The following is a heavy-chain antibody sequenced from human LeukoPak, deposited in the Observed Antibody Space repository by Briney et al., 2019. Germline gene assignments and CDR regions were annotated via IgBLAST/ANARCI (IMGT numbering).Heavy chain of an antibody. CDR2: IKQDGSEK. J-gene: IGHJ4*02. CDR1: GFTFSSSW. V-gene: IGHV3-7*03. CDR3: ARDNPPDY. Sequence: GGSLRLSCVASGFTFSSSWMSWVRQAPGKGLEWVANIKQDGSEKSYVESVRGRFTISRDNAKNSLYLRLNSLRAEDTALYYCARDNPPDYWGQGTLVTVSS.